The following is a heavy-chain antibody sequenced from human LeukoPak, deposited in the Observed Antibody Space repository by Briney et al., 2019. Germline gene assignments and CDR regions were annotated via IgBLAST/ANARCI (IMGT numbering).Heavy chain of an antibody. CDR2: IYHSGST. D-gene: IGHD6-13*01. CDR3: ARGYSSSWYFNWFDP. Sequence: PSETLSLTCTVSGYSISSGYYWGWIRQPPGKGLEWIGSIYHSGSTYYSPSLKSRVTISVDTSKNQFSLKLSSVTAADTAVYYCARGYSSSWYFNWFDPWGQGTLVTVSS. V-gene: IGHV4-38-2*02. J-gene: IGHJ5*02. CDR1: GYSISSGYY.